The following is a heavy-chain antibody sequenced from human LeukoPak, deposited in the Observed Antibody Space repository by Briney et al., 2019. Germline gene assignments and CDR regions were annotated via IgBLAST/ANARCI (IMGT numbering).Heavy chain of an antibody. CDR2: INHSGST. CDR3: ATESSAGSCSGGSCYSDVHY. J-gene: IGHJ4*02. D-gene: IGHD2-15*01. CDR1: GGSFSGYY. V-gene: IGHV4-34*01. Sequence: PSETLSLTCAVYGGSFSGYYWSWIRQPPGKGLEWIGEINHSGSTNYNPSLKSRVTISVDTSKNQFSLKLSSVTAADTAVYYCATESSAGSCSGGSCYSDVHYWGQGTLVTASS.